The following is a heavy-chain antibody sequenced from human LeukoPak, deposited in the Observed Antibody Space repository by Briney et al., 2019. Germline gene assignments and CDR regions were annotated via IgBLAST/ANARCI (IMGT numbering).Heavy chain of an antibody. CDR1: GGTFSSYA. J-gene: IGHJ4*02. Sequence: SVKVSCKASGGTFSSYAISWVRQAPGQGLEWMGGIIPIFGTANYAQRFQGRVTITADESTSTAYMELSSLRSEDTAVYYCATESWGDGYSPNWGQGTLVTVSS. V-gene: IGHV1-69*13. CDR2: IIPIFGTA. CDR3: ATESWGDGYSPN. D-gene: IGHD3-22*01.